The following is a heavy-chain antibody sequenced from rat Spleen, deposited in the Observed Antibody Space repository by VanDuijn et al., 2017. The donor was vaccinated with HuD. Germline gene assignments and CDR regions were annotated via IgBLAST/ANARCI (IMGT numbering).Heavy chain of an antibody. CDR1: GYSITSNY. CDR3: ASLPMVLMAFAY. D-gene: IGHD1-12*02. V-gene: IGHV3-1*01. Sequence: EVQLQESGPGLVKPSQSLSLTCSVTGYSITSNYWGWIRKFPGNKMEWIGHISYSGSTSYNPSLKSRISITRDTSKNQFFLQLNSVTTEDTATYYCASLPMVLMAFAYWGQGTLVTVSS. CDR2: ISYSGST. J-gene: IGHJ3*01.